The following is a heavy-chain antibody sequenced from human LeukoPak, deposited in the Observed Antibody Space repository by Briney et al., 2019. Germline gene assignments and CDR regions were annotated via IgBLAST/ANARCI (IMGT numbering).Heavy chain of an antibody. CDR1: GFTFSFYA. J-gene: IGHJ6*02. CDR3: AKDVLPHNYDFWSGYLARHYGMDV. D-gene: IGHD3-3*01. V-gene: IGHV3-23*01. Sequence: GGSLRLSCAASGFTFSFYAMSWVRQAPGKGLEWVSAISGSGGSTYYADSVKGRFTISRDNSKNTLYLQMNSLRAEDTAVYYCAKDVLPHNYDFWSGYLARHYGMDVWGQGTTVTVSS. CDR2: ISGSGGST.